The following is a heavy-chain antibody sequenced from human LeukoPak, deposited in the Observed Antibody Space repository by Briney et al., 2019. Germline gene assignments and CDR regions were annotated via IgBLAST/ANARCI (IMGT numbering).Heavy chain of an antibody. CDR1: GFTFSSYA. Sequence: TGGSLRLSCAASGFTFSSYAMSWVRQAPGKGLEWVSAISGSGGSTYYADSVKGRFTISRDNSKNTLYLQMNSLRAEDTAVYYCVKVVGVVPHYYYYYMDVWGKGTTVTVSS. J-gene: IGHJ6*03. CDR3: VKVVGVVPHYYYYYMDV. D-gene: IGHD3-3*01. CDR2: ISGSGGST. V-gene: IGHV3-23*01.